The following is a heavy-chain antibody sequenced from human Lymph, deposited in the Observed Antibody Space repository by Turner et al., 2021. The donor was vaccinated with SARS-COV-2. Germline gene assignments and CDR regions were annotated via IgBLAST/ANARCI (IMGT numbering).Heavy chain of an antibody. CDR3: ARYASGGYFYYGMDV. CDR2: ISYDGSNK. CDR1: GFTFSTYA. Sequence: QVQLVESGGGVVQPGRSMRLSCAASGFTFSTYAIYWVRQAPGKGLELGAVISYDGSNKYYADSVKGRFTISRDNSKNTLYLQMNSLRAEDTAVYYCARYASGGYFYYGMDVWGQGTTVTVSS. J-gene: IGHJ6*02. V-gene: IGHV3-30*04. D-gene: IGHD3-10*01.